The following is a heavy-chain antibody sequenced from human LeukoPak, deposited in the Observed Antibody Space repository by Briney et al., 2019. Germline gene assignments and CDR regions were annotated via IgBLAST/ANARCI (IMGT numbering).Heavy chain of an antibody. CDR2: IWYDGSNK. CDR3: ARGRAPFTTVSLYYYYGMDV. V-gene: IGHV3-33*01. D-gene: IGHD4-17*01. Sequence: PGRSLRLSCAASGFTFSSYGMHWVRQAPGKGLEWVAVIWYDGSNKYYADSVKGRFTISRDNSKNTLYLQMNSLRAEDTAVYYCARGRAPFTTVSLYYYYGMDVWGQGTTVTVSS. J-gene: IGHJ6*02. CDR1: GFTFSSYG.